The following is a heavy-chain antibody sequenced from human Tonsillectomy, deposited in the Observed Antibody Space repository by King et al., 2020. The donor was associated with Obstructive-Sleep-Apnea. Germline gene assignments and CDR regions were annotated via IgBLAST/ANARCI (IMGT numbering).Heavy chain of an antibody. D-gene: IGHD5-12*01. V-gene: IGHV4-59*01. CDR3: ARGVVATIFDY. CDR2: IIFSGST. J-gene: IGHJ4*02. CDR1: GGSISSFY. Sequence: QLQESGPGLVKPSETLSLTCTVSGGSISSFYWNWIRQPPGKGLEWVGYIIFSGSTNYNPSLKSRVTISVDTSKNQFSLKLSSVTAADTAVYYCARGVVATIFDYWGQGTLVTVSS.